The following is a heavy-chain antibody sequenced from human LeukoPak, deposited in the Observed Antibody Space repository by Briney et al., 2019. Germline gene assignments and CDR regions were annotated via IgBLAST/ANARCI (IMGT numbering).Heavy chain of an antibody. J-gene: IGHJ3*02. CDR1: GGSIRSSNW. CDR2: IYHSGST. D-gene: IGHD5-12*01. V-gene: IGHV4-4*02. CDR3: ARGGVATPFDAFDI. Sequence: SETLSLTCAVSGGSIRSSNWWSWVRQPPGKGLEWIWEIYHSGSTNYNPSLKSRDTISEDKSKNQFSLKLTSVTAADTAVYYCARGGVATPFDAFDIWGQGTMVTVSS.